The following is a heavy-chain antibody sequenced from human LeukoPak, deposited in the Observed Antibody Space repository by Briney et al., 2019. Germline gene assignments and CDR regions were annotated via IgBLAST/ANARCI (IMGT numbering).Heavy chain of an antibody. V-gene: IGHV1-2*06. CDR1: GGTFSSYA. D-gene: IGHD6-13*01. CDR2: INPNSGGT. J-gene: IGHJ5*02. Sequence: PEASVKVSCKASGGTFSSYAISWLRQAPGQGLEWMGRINPNSGGTNYAQKFQGRVTMTRDTSISTAYMELSRLRSDDTAVYYCARDLIVAAEDWFDPWGQGTLVTVSS. CDR3: ARDLIVAAEDWFDP.